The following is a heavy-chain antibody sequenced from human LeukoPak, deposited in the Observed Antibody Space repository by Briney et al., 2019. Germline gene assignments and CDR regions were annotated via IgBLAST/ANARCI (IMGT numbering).Heavy chain of an antibody. CDR1: GFTFSSYW. Sequence: GGSLRLSCAASGFTFSSYWMHWLRQAPGKGLVWVSRINSDGSSTSYADSVKGRFTISRDNAKNTLYLQMNSLRAEDTAVYYCARDQGYGGDYHYYYYYMDVWGKGTTVTVSS. J-gene: IGHJ6*03. D-gene: IGHD2-21*02. CDR3: ARDQGYGGDYHYYYYYMDV. CDR2: INSDGSST. V-gene: IGHV3-74*01.